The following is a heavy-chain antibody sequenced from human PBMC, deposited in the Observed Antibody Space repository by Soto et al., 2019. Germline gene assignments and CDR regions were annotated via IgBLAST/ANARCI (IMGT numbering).Heavy chain of an antibody. CDR2: IRYSGST. V-gene: IGHV4-59*01. CDR3: ARATLHSGKLSLYRPFDY. J-gene: IGHJ4*02. Sequence: SSETLSLTCTVSGGSISENYWAWIRQSPGKGLEWIGNIRYSGSTNYNPSLKSRVTISIDTSNNQFSLNLSSVTAADSAVYYCARATLHSGKLSLYRPFDYWGQGTLVTVSS. CDR1: GGSISENY. D-gene: IGHD3-10*01.